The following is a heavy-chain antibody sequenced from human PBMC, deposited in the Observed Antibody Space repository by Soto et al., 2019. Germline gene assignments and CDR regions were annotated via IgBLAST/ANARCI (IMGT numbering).Heavy chain of an antibody. Sequence: ASVKVSCKASGYTFTGYYMHWVRQAPGQGLEWMGWINPNSGGTNYAQKFQGWVSMTRDTSISTAYMELSRLRSDDTAVYYCARDRGRRGWSPGGYYYYGIDVWRQSITVSVS. D-gene: IGHD1-26*01. V-gene: IGHV1-2*04. CDR3: ARDRGRRGWSPGGYYYYGIDV. CDR1: GYTFTGYY. CDR2: INPNSGGT. J-gene: IGHJ6*02.